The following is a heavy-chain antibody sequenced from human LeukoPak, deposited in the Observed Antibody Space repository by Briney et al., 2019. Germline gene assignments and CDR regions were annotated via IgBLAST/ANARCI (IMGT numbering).Heavy chain of an antibody. CDR2: IYYSGST. CDR1: GGSISSSSYY. J-gene: IGHJ4*02. CDR3: ASGLWFGEFSY. Sequence: SETLSLTCTVSGGSISSSSYYWGWIRQPPGKGLEWIGSIYYSGSTYYNPSLKSRVTISVDTSKNQFSLKLSSVTAADTAVYYCASGLWFGEFSYWGQGTLVTVSS. V-gene: IGHV4-39*07. D-gene: IGHD3-10*01.